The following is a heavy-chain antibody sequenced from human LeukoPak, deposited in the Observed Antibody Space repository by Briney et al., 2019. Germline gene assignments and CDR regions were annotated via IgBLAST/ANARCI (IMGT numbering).Heavy chain of an antibody. D-gene: IGHD1-26*01. J-gene: IGHJ4*02. V-gene: IGHV3-73*01. CDR3: ARQGLSGDY. CDR1: GFTFSGSA. Sequence: GGSLRLSCAASGFTFSGSAMHWVRQASGKGLEWVGRIRSKANSYATAYAASVKGRFTISRDDSKNTAYLQMNSLKTEDTAAYYCARQGLSGDYWGQGTLVTVSS. CDR2: IRSKANSYAT.